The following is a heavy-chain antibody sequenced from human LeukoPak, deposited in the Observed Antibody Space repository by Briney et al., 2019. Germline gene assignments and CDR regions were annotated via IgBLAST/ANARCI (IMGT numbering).Heavy chain of an antibody. Sequence: SGTLSLTCAVSGGSIDNSNWWSWVRQAPGKGLEWIGEMYHSGSTNYNPSLKSRVTISVDTSKNQFSLKLSSVTAADTAVYYCARRGNSGTYVYFDYWGQGTLVTVSS. D-gene: IGHD1-26*01. CDR3: ARRGNSGTYVYFDY. J-gene: IGHJ4*02. V-gene: IGHV4-4*02. CDR2: MYHSGST. CDR1: GGSIDNSNW.